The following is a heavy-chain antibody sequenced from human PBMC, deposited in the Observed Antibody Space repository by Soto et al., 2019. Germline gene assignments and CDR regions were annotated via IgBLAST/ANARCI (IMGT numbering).Heavy chain of an antibody. D-gene: IGHD2-2*01. Sequence: QVQLVQSGAEVKKPGSSVKVSCKASGGTFSSYAISWVRQAPGQGLEWMGGIIPISGTANYAQKFQGRVTITADESTSTAYMELSSLRSEDTAVYYCVRSQGSSTSLEIYYYYYYGMDVWGQGTTVTVPS. V-gene: IGHV1-69*01. CDR3: VRSQGSSTSLEIYYYYYYGMDV. CDR1: GGTFSSYA. J-gene: IGHJ6*02. CDR2: IIPISGTA.